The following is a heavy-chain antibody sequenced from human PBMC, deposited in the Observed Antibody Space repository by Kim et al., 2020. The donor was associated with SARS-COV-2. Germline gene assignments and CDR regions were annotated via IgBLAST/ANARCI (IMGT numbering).Heavy chain of an antibody. V-gene: IGHV4-34*01. CDR3: ARGRRAVAGTRDLDY. J-gene: IGHJ4*02. D-gene: IGHD6-19*01. Sequence: PSLKSRVTISVDTSKNQFSLKLSSVTAADTAVYYCARGRRAVAGTRDLDYWGQGTLVTVSS.